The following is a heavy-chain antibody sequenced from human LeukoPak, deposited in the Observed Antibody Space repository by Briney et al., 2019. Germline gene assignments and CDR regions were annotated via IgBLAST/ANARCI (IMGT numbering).Heavy chain of an antibody. CDR3: ASSGYDSNYYYYGMDV. V-gene: IGHV3-43*02. Sequence: PGGSLRLSCAPSGYTFDVHAMHWVPEAPEEGLEWVCLFCEEGGSTYYADSVKGRFTITSDNSKNSLYLQMNSLRTEDTALYYCASSGYDSNYYYYGMDVWGQGTTVTVSS. CDR1: GYTFDVHA. D-gene: IGHD5-12*01. J-gene: IGHJ6*02. CDR2: FCEEGGST.